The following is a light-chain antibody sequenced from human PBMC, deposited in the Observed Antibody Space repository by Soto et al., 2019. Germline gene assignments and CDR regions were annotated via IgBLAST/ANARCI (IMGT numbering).Light chain of an antibody. CDR1: QRLKSS. CDR2: GAS. J-gene: IGKJ1*01. CDR3: QQYFIRPQT. V-gene: IGKV3-15*01. Sequence: VMTQSPATLSVSPGYRSTLSCRPSQRLKSSVAWYQHKPGQTHRLHLYGASTRASGIPARFSGSGSGTEFTLTISSLQSEDFAAYFCQQYFIRPQTFGEGTKGDIK.